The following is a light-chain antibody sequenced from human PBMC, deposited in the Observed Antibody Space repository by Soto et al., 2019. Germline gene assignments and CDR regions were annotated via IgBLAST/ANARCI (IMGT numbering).Light chain of an antibody. Sequence: DIVMTQSPDSLAVSLGERATINCKSSQSVLYSSNNKNYLACYQQKPGQPPKLLIYWAFTRESGVPDRFSGSGSGTDFTLTISSLQAEDVAVYYCQQYFITPHTFGGGTKLDI. J-gene: IGKJ4*01. CDR2: WAF. CDR1: QSVLYSSNNKNY. CDR3: QQYFITPHT. V-gene: IGKV4-1*01.